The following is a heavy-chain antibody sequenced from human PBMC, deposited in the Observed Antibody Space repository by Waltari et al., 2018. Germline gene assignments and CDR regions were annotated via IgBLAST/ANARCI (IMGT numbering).Heavy chain of an antibody. V-gene: IGHV3-30-3*01. J-gene: IGHJ4*02. CDR2: MSSDGSNK. CDR1: GFTCSNCA. D-gene: IGHD3-9*01. Sequence: QVQLVESGGGVVQPGRSLRLSCAASGFTCSNCALQWVRQGPGKGLEWVAVMSSDGSNKYYADSVKGRFTISRDSSKNTLYLQMNSLRPEDTAVYYCARGYFDWLLSYPFGYWGQGTLVTVSS. CDR3: ARGYFDWLLSYPFGY.